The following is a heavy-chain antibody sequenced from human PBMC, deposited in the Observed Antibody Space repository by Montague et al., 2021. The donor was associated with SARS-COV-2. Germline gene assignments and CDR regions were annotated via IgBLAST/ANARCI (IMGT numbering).Heavy chain of an antibody. Sequence: SLRLSCAVSGFTFSNYWMHWVRQASGKGLEWVSRTNSDGRSTTYADSVKGRFTISRDNAKNTLFLQINSLRGEDTAVYYCVREVGMVVARTLGRLDPWGQGTLVTVSS. J-gene: IGHJ5*02. D-gene: IGHD6-19*01. CDR1: GFTFSNYW. CDR2: TNSDGRST. CDR3: VREVGMVVARTLGRLDP. V-gene: IGHV3-74*01.